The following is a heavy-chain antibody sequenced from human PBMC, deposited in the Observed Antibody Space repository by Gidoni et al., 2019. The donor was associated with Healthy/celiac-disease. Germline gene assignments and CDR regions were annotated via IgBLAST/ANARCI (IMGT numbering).Heavy chain of an antibody. CDR2: IDYSGST. CDR1: SGGYY. Sequence: SGGYYWSWIRQHPGKGLEWIGYIDYSGSTYYNPSLKSRVTISVDTSKNQFSLKLSSVTAADTAVYYCARGMAITFGGVIVINAFDIWGQGTMVTVSS. V-gene: IGHV4-31*02. CDR3: ARGMAITFGGVIVINAFDI. D-gene: IGHD3-16*02. J-gene: IGHJ3*02.